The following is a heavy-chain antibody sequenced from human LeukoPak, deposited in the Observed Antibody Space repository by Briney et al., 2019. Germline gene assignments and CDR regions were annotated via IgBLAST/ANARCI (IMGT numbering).Heavy chain of an antibody. J-gene: IGHJ2*01. Sequence: SETLSLTCTVSGGSISSYYWSWIRQPPGKGLEGIGYIYYSGSTNYNPSLKSRVTISVDTSKNQFSLKLSSVTAADTAVYYCARRAGDSHKGNFDIWGRGTLVTVSS. CDR2: IYYSGST. V-gene: IGHV4-59*08. CDR1: GGSISSYY. CDR3: ARRAGDSHKGNFDI. D-gene: IGHD2-21*02.